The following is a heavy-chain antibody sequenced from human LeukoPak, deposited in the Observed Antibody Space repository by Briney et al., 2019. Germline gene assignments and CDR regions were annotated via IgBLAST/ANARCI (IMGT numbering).Heavy chain of an antibody. CDR1: GGSISSYY. D-gene: IGHD6-19*01. V-gene: IGHV4-4*07. CDR3: ARDNPPQYNSGWFAY. Sequence: SETLSLTCTVSGGSISSYYWSWIRQPAGKGLEWIGRIYISGSTNANPSLKSRVTMSVDTSENQISLKLSPVTAADTAVYYCARDNPPQYNSGWFAYWGQGTLVTVSS. J-gene: IGHJ4*02. CDR2: IYISGST.